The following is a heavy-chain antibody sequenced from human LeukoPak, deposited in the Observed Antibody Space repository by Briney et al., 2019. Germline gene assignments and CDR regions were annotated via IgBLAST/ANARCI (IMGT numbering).Heavy chain of an antibody. J-gene: IGHJ4*02. CDR3: ARSGRDAIVGATTGYFDY. V-gene: IGHV3-53*01. Sequence: GGSLRLSCAASGFTFSSYGMHWVRQAPGKGLEWVSVIYSGGSTYYADSVKGRFTISRDNSKNTLYLQMNSLRAEDTAVYYCARSGRDAIVGATTGYFDYWGQGTLVTVSS. CDR2: IYSGGST. CDR1: GFTFSSYG. D-gene: IGHD1-26*01.